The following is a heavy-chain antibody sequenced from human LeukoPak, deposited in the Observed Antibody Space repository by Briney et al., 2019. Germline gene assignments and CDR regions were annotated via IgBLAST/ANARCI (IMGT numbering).Heavy chain of an antibody. Sequence: SQTLSLTCTVSGGSISSGSYYWSWVRQPAGKGLEWIGRIYISGSTNYNPSLKSRVTISVDTSKNHFSLKLSSVTVADTAVYYCARGFRVARDAGTYYYYGMDVWGQGTTVTVSS. CDR1: GGSISSGSYY. D-gene: IGHD2-21*01. CDR2: IYISGST. V-gene: IGHV4-61*02. CDR3: ARGFRVARDAGTYYYYGMDV. J-gene: IGHJ6*02.